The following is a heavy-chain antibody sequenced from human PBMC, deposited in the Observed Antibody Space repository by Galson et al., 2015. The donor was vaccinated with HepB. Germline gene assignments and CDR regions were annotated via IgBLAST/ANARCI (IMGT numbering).Heavy chain of an antibody. J-gene: IGHJ4*02. Sequence: SLRLSCAASGFSFSIYAMNWVRQAPGKGLEWVSTIDNDVVTAFYADSVKGRFTISRDNSKNTVYLQMNNLRGEDTAVYYCAKGRGMILVSWFFDYWGQGAPVTVSS. V-gene: IGHV3-23*01. CDR2: IDNDVVTA. D-gene: IGHD3-16*01. CDR1: GFSFSIYA. CDR3: AKGRGMILVSWFFDY.